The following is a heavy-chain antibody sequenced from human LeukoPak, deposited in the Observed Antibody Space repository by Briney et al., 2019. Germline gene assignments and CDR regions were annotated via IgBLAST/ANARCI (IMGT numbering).Heavy chain of an antibody. Sequence: PSETLSLTCTVSGGSISSGSYYWSWIRQPAGKGLEWIGRIYTSGSTNYNPSLKSRVTISVDTSKNQFSLKLSSVTAADTAAYYCARVPTIYYYMDVWGKGTTVIVSS. CDR2: IYTSGST. V-gene: IGHV4-61*02. CDR1: GGSISSGSYY. CDR3: ARVPTIYYYMDV. J-gene: IGHJ6*03.